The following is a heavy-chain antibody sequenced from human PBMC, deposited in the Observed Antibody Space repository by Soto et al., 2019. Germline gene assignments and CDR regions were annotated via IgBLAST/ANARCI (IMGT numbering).Heavy chain of an antibody. J-gene: IGHJ4*02. CDR3: ARVSGYDRNIDY. CDR1: GFTFSSYA. CDR2: ISYDGSNK. D-gene: IGHD5-12*01. V-gene: IGHV3-30-3*01. Sequence: QVQLVESGGGVVQPGSSLRLSCAASGFTFSSYAMHWVRQAPGKGLERVAVISYDGSNKYYADSVKGRFTISRDNSKNTLYLQMNSLRAEDTAVYSCARVSGYDRNIDYWGQGTLVTVSS.